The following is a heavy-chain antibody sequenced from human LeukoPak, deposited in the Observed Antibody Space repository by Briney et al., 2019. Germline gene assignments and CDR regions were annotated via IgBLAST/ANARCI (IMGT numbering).Heavy chain of an antibody. CDR2: ISYDGNHQ. CDR1: GYIFTDYY. D-gene: IGHD4-23*01. CDR3: ARSDYGGYYDMFDF. Sequence: SCKTSGYIFTDYYIHWVRQAPGKGLEWVAVISYDGNHQYYTDSVKGRFTISRDNSNHTVHLQMDSLRGEDTAFYYCARSDYGGYYDMFDFWGQGTLVIVSS. V-gene: IGHV3-30*04. J-gene: IGHJ4*02.